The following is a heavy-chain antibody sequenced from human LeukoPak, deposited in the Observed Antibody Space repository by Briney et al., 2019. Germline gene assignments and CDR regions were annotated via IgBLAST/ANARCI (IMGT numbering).Heavy chain of an antibody. CDR1: GGSISSSSYY. V-gene: IGHV4-61*05. D-gene: IGHD3-10*01. CDR3: ARLRAYGSGSYSFDY. CDR2: IYYSGST. J-gene: IGHJ4*02. Sequence: SETLSLTCTVSGGSISSSSYYWSWIRQPPGKGLEWIGYIYYSGSTNYNPSLKSRVTISVDTSKNQFSLKLSSVTAADTAVYYCARLRAYGSGSYSFDYWGQGTLVTVSS.